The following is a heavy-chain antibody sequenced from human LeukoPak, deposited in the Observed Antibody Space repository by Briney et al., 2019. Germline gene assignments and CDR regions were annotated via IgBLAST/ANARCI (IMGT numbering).Heavy chain of an antibody. D-gene: IGHD6-19*01. J-gene: IGHJ4*02. CDR1: GFTFSSYA. Sequence: PGGSLRLSCAASGFTFSSYAMTWVRQAPGKGLEWVSAISASDGSTYSVDSVKGRFTISRDFSKNTLFLQMNSLRAEDTAVYYCAKLTSGWFADFWGQGTLVTVSS. V-gene: IGHV3-23*01. CDR2: ISASDGST. CDR3: AKLTSGWFADF.